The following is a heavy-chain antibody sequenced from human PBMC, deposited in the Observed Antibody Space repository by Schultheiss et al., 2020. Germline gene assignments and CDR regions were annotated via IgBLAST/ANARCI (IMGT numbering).Heavy chain of an antibody. CDR3: ARSNYGGLLLFDY. Sequence: SETLSLTCTVSDGSISSSTDYWGWIRQPPGKGLEWIGRIYTSGSTNYNPSLKSRVTISVDTSKNQFSLKLNAVTAADTAVYYCARSNYGGLLLFDYWGQGTLVTVSS. D-gene: IGHD4-23*01. CDR2: IYTSGST. V-gene: IGHV4-39*07. CDR1: DGSISSSTDY. J-gene: IGHJ4*02.